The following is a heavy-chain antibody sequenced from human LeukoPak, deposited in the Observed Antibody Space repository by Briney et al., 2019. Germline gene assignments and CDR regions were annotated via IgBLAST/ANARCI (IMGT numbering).Heavy chain of an antibody. V-gene: IGHV3-33*01. CDR3: ARDLRSKVVVALGGYGMDV. CDR1: GFTFSSYG. D-gene: IGHD3-22*01. Sequence: PGRSLRLSCAASGFTFSSYGTHWVRQASGKGLEWVAVIWYDGSNKYYADSVKGRFTISRDNSKNTLYLQMNSLRAEDTAVYYCARDLRSKVVVALGGYGMDVWGQGTTVTVSS. J-gene: IGHJ6*02. CDR2: IWYDGSNK.